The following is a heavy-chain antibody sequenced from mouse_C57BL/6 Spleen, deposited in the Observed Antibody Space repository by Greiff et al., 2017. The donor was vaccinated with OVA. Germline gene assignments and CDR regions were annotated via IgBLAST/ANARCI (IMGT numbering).Heavy chain of an antibody. CDR1: GFSLTSYA. CDR3: ARNPILFDGYYVDY. Sequence: QVQLKESGPGLVAPSQRLSITCTVSGFSLTSYAISWVRQPPGKGLEWLGVIWTGGGTNYNSALKSRLSISKDNSKSQVFLKMNSLQTDDTARYYCARNPILFDGYYVDYWGQGTTLTVSS. J-gene: IGHJ2*01. CDR2: IWTGGGT. V-gene: IGHV2-9-1*01. D-gene: IGHD2-3*01.